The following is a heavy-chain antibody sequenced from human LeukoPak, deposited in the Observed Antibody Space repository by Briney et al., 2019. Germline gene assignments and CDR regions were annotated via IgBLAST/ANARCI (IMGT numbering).Heavy chain of an antibody. CDR2: IYYTGST. Sequence: PSETLSLTCTVSGGSISSYYWSWVRQPPRKGREWVGYIYYTGSTNYNPSLKSRVTISVDTSKNQFSLNLSSVTAADTAVYYCARDLLSTAGYFDYWGQGTLVTVSS. J-gene: IGHJ4*02. CDR1: GGSISSYY. V-gene: IGHV4-59*01. D-gene: IGHD6-19*01. CDR3: ARDLLSTAGYFDY.